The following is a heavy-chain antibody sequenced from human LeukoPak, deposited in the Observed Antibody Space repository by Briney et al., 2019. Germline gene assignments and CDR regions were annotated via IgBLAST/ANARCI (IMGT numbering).Heavy chain of an antibody. CDR3: AKTFLIAPPSITMVRGVIMGAFDI. J-gene: IGHJ3*02. CDR2: ISGSGGST. V-gene: IGHV3-23*01. CDR1: GFTFSSYA. Sequence: GGSLRLSCAASGFTFSSYAMSWVRQAPGKGLEWVSAISGSGGSTYYADSVKGRFTISRDNSKNTLYLQMSSLRAEDTAVYYCAKTFLIAPPSITMVRGVIMGAFDIWGQGTMVTVSS. D-gene: IGHD3-10*01.